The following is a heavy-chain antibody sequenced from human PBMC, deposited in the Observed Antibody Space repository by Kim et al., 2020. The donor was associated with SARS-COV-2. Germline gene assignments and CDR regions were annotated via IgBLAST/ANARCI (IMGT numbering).Heavy chain of an antibody. CDR1: GGSISSSSYY. Sequence: SETLSLTCTVSGGSISSSSYYWGWIRQPPGKGLEWIGSIYYSGSTYYNPSLKSRVTISVDTSKNQFSLKLSSVTAADTAVYYCARRRIGTTVTTFGYYYYGMDVWGQRTTVTVSS. D-gene: IGHD4-17*01. V-gene: IGHV4-39*01. CDR2: IYYSGST. J-gene: IGHJ6*02. CDR3: ARRRIGTTVTTFGYYYYGMDV.